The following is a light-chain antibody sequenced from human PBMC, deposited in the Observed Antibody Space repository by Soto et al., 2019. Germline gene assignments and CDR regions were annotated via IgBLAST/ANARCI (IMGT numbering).Light chain of an antibody. CDR2: DVN. CDR3: SSFTDMNTQV. J-gene: IGLJ2*01. V-gene: IGLV2-14*03. CDR1: SSDVGAYSY. Sequence: QSVLTQPASVSRFPGQSITISCTGTSSDVGAYSYVSWYQQHPGEAPRLIIFDVNRRPSGISNRFSGSKSGNTASLTVSGLQAEDEADYYCSSFTDMNTQVFGGGTKLTVL.